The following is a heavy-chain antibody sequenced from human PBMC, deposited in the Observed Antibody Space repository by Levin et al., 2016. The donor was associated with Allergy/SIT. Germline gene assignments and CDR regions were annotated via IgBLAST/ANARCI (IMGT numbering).Heavy chain of an antibody. CDR2: ISYDGSNK. V-gene: IGHV3-30*18. CDR3: AKDFYYYGSGDLDY. Sequence: GESLKISCAASGFTFSSYGMHWVRQAPGKGLEWVAVISYDGSNKYYADSVKGRFTISRDNSKNTLYLQMNSLRAEDTAVYYCAKDFYYYGSGDLDYWGQGTLVTVSS. CDR1: GFTFSSYG. D-gene: IGHD3-10*01. J-gene: IGHJ4*02.